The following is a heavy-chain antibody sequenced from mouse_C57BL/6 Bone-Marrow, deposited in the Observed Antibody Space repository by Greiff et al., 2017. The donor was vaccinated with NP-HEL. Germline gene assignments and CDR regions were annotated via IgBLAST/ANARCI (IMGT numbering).Heavy chain of an antibody. D-gene: IGHD2-5*01. J-gene: IGHJ2*01. V-gene: IGHV5-16*01. CDR3: ARVPYSNYNYFDY. CDR2: INYDGSST. CDR1: GFTFSDYY. Sequence: EVQVVESEGGLVQPGSSMKLSCTASGFTFSDYYMAWVRQVPEKGLEWVANINYDGSSTYYLDSLKSRFIISRDNAKNILYLQMSSLKSEDTATYYCARVPYSNYNYFDYCGQGTTLTVSS.